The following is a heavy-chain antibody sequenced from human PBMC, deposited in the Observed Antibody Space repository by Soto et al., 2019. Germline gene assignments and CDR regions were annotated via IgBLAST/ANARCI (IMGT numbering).Heavy chain of an antibody. J-gene: IGHJ4*02. CDR2: ISWNSNII. V-gene: IGHV3-9*01. D-gene: IGHD2-15*01. CDR1: GFTFDDYA. Sequence: EVQLVESGGGLVQPGRSPRLSCAASGFTFDDYAMHWVRRVPGKGLEWVSSISWNSNIIGYADSVKGRFTISRDNAKNSLYLQMNSLRPEDTALYYCAKGGPAGFCSGGRCYFDYWGQGTLVTVSS. CDR3: AKGGPAGFCSGGRCYFDY.